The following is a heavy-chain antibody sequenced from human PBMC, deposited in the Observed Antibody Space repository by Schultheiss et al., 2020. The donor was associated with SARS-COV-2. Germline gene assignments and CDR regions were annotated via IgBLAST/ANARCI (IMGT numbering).Heavy chain of an antibody. CDR3: ARDGFAIAVAEIFDY. J-gene: IGHJ4*02. CDR2: IYSGGST. CDR1: GFTFSSYG. V-gene: IGHV3-NL1*01. Sequence: GGSLRLSCAASGFTFSSYGMHWVRQAPGKGLEWVAVIYSGGSTYYADSVKGRFTISRHNSKNTLYLQMNSLRAEDTAVYYCARDGFAIAVAEIFDYWGQGTLVTVSS. D-gene: IGHD6-19*01.